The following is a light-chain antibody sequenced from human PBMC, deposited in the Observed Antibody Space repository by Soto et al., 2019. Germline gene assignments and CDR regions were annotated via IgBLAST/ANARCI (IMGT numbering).Light chain of an antibody. Sequence: IHMTQSPSTLSSSVLDRGTITCLASQMISSWLAWYQDKPGKAPQVLIYNASSLETGVPPRFSGSGSGTEFSPTIRSLQADDFAPYSCHQYHSYSVTFGQGTRLEI. CDR1: QMISSW. J-gene: IGKJ5*01. V-gene: IGKV1-5*01. CDR2: NAS. CDR3: HQYHSYSVT.